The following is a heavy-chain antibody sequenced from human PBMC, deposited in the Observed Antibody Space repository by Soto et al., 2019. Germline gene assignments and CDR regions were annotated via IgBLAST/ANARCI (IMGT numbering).Heavy chain of an antibody. CDR3: ARETWWRLDY. V-gene: IGHV3-7*04. CDR2: INPDGRDE. J-gene: IGHJ4*02. Sequence: EVQLVESGGGLVQPGGSLRLSCAASGLPFSSHYMSWIRQAPGRGLEWVAEINPDGRDEQYADSVRGRFTVSRDNTKNLVFLQMKGLRVEDTAVYYCARETWWRLDYWGQGNLVTVSS. D-gene: IGHD2-15*01. CDR1: GLPFSSHY.